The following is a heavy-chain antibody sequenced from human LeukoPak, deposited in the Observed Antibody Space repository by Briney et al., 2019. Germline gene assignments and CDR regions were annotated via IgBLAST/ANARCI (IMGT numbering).Heavy chain of an antibody. CDR3: ARDRSGSSAYYSRFDY. Sequence: SETLSLTCNVSGGSISGYYWTWIRQPAGEGLDWIGRIYTRGSTNYSPSLESRVTMSVDTSKNQVSLKLSSVTAADTAVYYCARDRSGSSAYYSRFDYWGQGTLVTVSS. CDR1: GGSISGYY. CDR2: IYTRGST. D-gene: IGHD3-22*01. V-gene: IGHV4-4*07. J-gene: IGHJ4*02.